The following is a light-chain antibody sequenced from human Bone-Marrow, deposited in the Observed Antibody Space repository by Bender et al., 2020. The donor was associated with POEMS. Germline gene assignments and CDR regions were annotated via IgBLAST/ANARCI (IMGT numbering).Light chain of an antibody. CDR1: ALADQY. CDR2: KDT. Sequence: YELTQPPSVSVSPGQTAKITCSADALADQYVYWYQQKSGQAPVLVIYKDTERASGIHERVSGSSSGTTVTLTISGLQAEDEADYYCSSHTSSRTLDVFGTGTKVTVL. V-gene: IGLV3-25*03. CDR3: SSHTSSRTLDV. J-gene: IGLJ1*01.